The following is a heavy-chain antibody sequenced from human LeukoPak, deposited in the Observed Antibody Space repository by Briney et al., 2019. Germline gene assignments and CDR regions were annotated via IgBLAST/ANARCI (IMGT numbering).Heavy chain of an antibody. D-gene: IGHD1-1*01. CDR2: IIPIFGTA. J-gene: IGHJ5*02. CDR1: GGTFSSYA. CDR3: ARVQLTERSSWFDP. V-gene: IGHV1-69*05. Sequence: ASVKVSCKASGGTFSSYAISWVRQALGQGLEWMGGIIPIFGTANYAQKFQGRVTITTDESTSTAYMELSSLRSEDTAVYYCARVQLTERSSWFDPWGQGTLVTVSS.